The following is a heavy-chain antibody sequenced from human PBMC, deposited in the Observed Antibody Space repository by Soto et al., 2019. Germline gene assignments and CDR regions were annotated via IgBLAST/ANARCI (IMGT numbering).Heavy chain of an antibody. V-gene: IGHV1-18*04. CDR3: ARDGEDEEWAETYDSGSWSDH. J-gene: IGHJ4*02. CDR1: GYTFPSHG. Sequence: QVQLVQSGAELKKPGASVKVSCTASGYTFPSHGISWVRQAPGQGLEWMGWISTYNVNTNYAQKFQDRVTLTKDTSTSTVYMEMRSLRSDDTAVYSCARDGEDEEWAETYDSGSWSDHGGQGTLVTVSS. D-gene: IGHD3-10*01. CDR2: ISTYNVNT.